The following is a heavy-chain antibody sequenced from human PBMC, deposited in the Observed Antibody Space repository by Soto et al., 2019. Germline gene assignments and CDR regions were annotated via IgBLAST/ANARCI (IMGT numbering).Heavy chain of an antibody. V-gene: IGHV4-31*03. J-gene: IGHJ4*02. D-gene: IGHD4-17*01. CDR1: GGSISSGGYY. CDR3: ARVEDYGVDY. CDR2: IYYSGST. Sequence: PSETLSLTCTVSGGSISSGGYYWSWIRQHPGKGLEWIGYIYYSGSTYYNPSLKSRVTMSVDTSKNQFSLKLSSVTAADTAVYYCARVEDYGVDYWGQGTLVTVSS.